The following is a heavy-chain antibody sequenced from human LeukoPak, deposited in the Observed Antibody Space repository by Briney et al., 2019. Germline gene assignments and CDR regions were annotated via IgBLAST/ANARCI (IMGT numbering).Heavy chain of an antibody. D-gene: IGHD1-26*01. CDR1: GGSFSGYY. V-gene: IGHV4-34*01. Sequence: SETLSLTCAVYGGSFSGYYWSWIRQPPGKGLKWIGEINHSGSTNYNPSLKSRVTISVDTSKNQFSLKLSSVTAADTAVYYCARVRSSPRIKAFDIWGQGTMVTVSS. J-gene: IGHJ3*02. CDR2: INHSGST. CDR3: ARVRSSPRIKAFDI.